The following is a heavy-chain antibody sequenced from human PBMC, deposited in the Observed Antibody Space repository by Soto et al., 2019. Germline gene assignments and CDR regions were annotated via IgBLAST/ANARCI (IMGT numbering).Heavy chain of an antibody. D-gene: IGHD4-17*01. V-gene: IGHV3-23*01. CDR2: ISGSGGST. J-gene: IGHJ6*03. CDR3: AGRDYGDYGSFPDYYYYYMDV. Sequence: GGSLRLSCAASGFTFSSYAMSWVRQAPGKGLEWVSAISGSGGSTYYADSVKGRFTISRDNSKNTLYLQMNSLRAEDTAVYYCAGRDYGDYGSFPDYYYYYMDVWGKGTTVTVSS. CDR1: GFTFSSYA.